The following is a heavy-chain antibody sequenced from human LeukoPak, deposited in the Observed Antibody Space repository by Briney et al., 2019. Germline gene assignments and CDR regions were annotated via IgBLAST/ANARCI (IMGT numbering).Heavy chain of an antibody. CDR1: GFTFSNYG. CDR2: ISDTGGTT. Sequence: GGSLRLSCAASGFTFSNYGMSWVRQAPGKGLEWVSGISDTGGTTHYADSVKGRFTISRDNSKNTLSLQMNSLRAEDTAVYYCAKGHQAWSPPYYMDVWGKGTTVTVSS. V-gene: IGHV3-23*01. J-gene: IGHJ6*03. D-gene: IGHD2-8*01. CDR3: AKGHQAWSPPYYMDV.